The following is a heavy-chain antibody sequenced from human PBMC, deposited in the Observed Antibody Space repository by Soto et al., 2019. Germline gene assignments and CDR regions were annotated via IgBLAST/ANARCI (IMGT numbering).Heavy chain of an antibody. CDR1: GGSICSYY. Sequence: SETLSLTCTVSGGSICSYYWSWIRQPPGKGLEWIGYIYYSGSTNYNPSLKGRVTISVDTSKNQFSLKLSSVTAADTAVYYCATWRGYYFDYWGQGTLVTVSS. V-gene: IGHV4-59*01. J-gene: IGHJ4*02. CDR2: IYYSGST. CDR3: ATWRGYYFDY. D-gene: IGHD3-3*01.